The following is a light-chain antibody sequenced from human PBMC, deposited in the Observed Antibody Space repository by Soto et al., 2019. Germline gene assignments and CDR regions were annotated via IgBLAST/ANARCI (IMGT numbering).Light chain of an antibody. CDR2: ASS. J-gene: IGKJ3*01. CDR1: QDILSW. V-gene: IGKV1-12*01. Sequence: DIQMTQSPSSVSASVGDRVTITCRASQDILSWLAWYQQKPGEAPRLLIYASSNLQSGVPSRFSGSGSGTGFTLTISSLQPEDFATYYCQQANSFPITFGPGTRLDIK. CDR3: QQANSFPIT.